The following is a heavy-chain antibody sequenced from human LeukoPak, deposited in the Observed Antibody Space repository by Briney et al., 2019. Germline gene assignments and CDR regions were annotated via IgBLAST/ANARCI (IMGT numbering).Heavy chain of an antibody. Sequence: GGSLRLSCAASGFTFSSYGMHWVRQAPGKGLEWVAVMSYDGSNKYYADSVKGRFTISRDNSKNTLYLQMNSLRAEDTAVYYCAQLTSCYWGQGTLVTVSS. CDR2: MSYDGSNK. J-gene: IGHJ4*02. V-gene: IGHV3-30*18. D-gene: IGHD1-14*01. CDR1: GFTFSSYG. CDR3: AQLTSCY.